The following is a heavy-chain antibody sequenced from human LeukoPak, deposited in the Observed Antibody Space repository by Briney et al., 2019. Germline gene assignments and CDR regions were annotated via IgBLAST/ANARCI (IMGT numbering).Heavy chain of an antibody. CDR2: IYYSGST. CDR3: AAMVRGVTFDY. D-gene: IGHD3-10*01. J-gene: IGHJ4*02. V-gene: IGHV4-59*01. Sequence: PSETLSLTCTVSGGSISSYYWSWIRQPPGKGLEWIGYIYYSGSTNYNPSLKSRVTISVDTSKNQFSLKLSSMTAADTAVYYCAAMVRGVTFDYWGQGTLVTVSS. CDR1: GGSISSYY.